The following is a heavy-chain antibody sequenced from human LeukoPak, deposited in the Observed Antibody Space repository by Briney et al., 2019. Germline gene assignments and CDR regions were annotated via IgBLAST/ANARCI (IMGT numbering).Heavy chain of an antibody. Sequence: SQTLSLTCTVSGGSISSGDYYWSWIRQPPGKGLEWIGYIYYSGSTYYNPSLKSRVTISVDTSRNQFSLKLSSVTAADMAVYYCARGGYYDSSGYFGLYSSDIDYWGQGTLVTVSS. CDR3: ARGGYYDSSGYFGLYSSDIDY. V-gene: IGHV4-30-4*01. D-gene: IGHD3-22*01. CDR2: IYYSGST. J-gene: IGHJ4*02. CDR1: GGSISSGDYY.